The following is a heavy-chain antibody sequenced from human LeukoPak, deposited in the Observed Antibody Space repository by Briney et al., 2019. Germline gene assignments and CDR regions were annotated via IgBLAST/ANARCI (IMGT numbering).Heavy chain of an antibody. V-gene: IGHV4-59*08. CDR2: VYYSGAT. CDR3: ARHDDYSRAFDI. CDR1: GGSVTSYY. Sequence: PSETLSLTCTVSGGSVTSYYWSWVRQPPGKGLEWIGYVYYSGATDYNPSLKSRVTMSVGTSKNQFSLKLSSVTAADTAVYYCARHDDYSRAFDIWGQGTMVTVSS. J-gene: IGHJ3*02. D-gene: IGHD4-11*01.